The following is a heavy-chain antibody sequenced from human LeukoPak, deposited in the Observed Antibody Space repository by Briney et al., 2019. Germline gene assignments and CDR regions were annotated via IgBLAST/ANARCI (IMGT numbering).Heavy chain of an antibody. CDR1: GGSISDTNY. V-gene: IGHV4-4*02. CDR2: IFHTGRT. CDR3: ARANFDTLTGWGHFDS. Sequence: SGTLSLTCVVSGGSISDTNYWSWVCQSPGKGLEWIGEIFHTGRTNSNPSLKSRATLSVDKSKNQFSLKMNSVTAADTAMYYCARANFDTLTGWGHFDSWGQGTLVTVSS. J-gene: IGHJ4*02. D-gene: IGHD3-9*01.